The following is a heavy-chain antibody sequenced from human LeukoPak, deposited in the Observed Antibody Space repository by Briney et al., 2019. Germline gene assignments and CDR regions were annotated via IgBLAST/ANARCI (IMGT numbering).Heavy chain of an antibody. CDR2: IREDGNEK. Sequence: PGGSLRLSCSASGFTLSSYWMSWVRQTTGKGLECVAKIREDGNEKFYVDSVKGRFTISRDNAKNSLYLQMNSLRAEDTAVYYCARAQLTSMVADYWGQGTLVTVSS. J-gene: IGHJ4*02. CDR1: GFTLSSYW. CDR3: ARAQLTSMVADY. V-gene: IGHV3-7*01. D-gene: IGHD5-18*01.